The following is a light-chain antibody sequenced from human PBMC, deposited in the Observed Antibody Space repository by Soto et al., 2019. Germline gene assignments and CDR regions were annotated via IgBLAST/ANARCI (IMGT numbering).Light chain of an antibody. Sequence: QSALTQPPSASGSPGQSVTISCTGTSSDVGGYNYVSWYRQHPGKAPKLLISEVSKRPSGVPDQLSGSKSGNTASLTVSGLQAEDDADYYCSSFAGNNNLVFGAGTTLTVL. CDR3: SSFAGNNNLV. V-gene: IGLV2-8*01. CDR2: EVS. CDR1: SSDVGGYNY. J-gene: IGLJ2*01.